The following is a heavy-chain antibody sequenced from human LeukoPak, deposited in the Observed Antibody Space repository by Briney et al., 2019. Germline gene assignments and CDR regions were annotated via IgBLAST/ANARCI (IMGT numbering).Heavy chain of an antibody. CDR1: GFTFSNYS. Sequence: GGSLRLSCADSGFTFSNYSMNWVRQAPGKGLEWVALIWSDGSNENYADSVKGRFTISRDTSRNTLYLQMHSLRAEDTAVYYCARDADTSGSYWYFDLWGRGTQVTVSS. V-gene: IGHV3-33*08. CDR3: ARDADTSGSYWYFDL. CDR2: IWSDGSNE. J-gene: IGHJ2*01. D-gene: IGHD3-22*01.